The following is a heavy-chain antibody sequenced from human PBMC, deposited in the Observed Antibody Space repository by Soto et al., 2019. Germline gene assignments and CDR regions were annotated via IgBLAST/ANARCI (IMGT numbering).Heavy chain of an antibody. Sequence: QVQLQESGPGLVKPSETLSLTCTVFGDSIGTYYWSWLRQPPGKGLEWIGYIYYNGVTNYNPSLTSRVTISLDTSKNKFSLELNSVTAADTVVYYGARDSGYFYGFWYFDLWGRGTLVAVSS. D-gene: IGHD5-18*01. CDR1: GDSIGTYY. CDR2: IYYNGVT. CDR3: ARDSGYFYGFWYFDL. J-gene: IGHJ2*01. V-gene: IGHV4-59*01.